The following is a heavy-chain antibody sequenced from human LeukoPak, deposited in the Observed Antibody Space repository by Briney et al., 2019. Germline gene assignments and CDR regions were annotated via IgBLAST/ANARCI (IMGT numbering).Heavy chain of an antibody. V-gene: IGHV1-18*01. Sequence: ASVKVSCKASGGTFSSYAISWVRQAPGQGLEWMGWISAYNGNTNYAQKLQGRVTMTTDTSTSTAYMELRSLRSDDTAVYYCARGGATKPPNYYYYGMDVWGQGTTVTVSS. CDR1: GGTFSSYA. CDR2: ISAYNGNT. D-gene: IGHD1-26*01. J-gene: IGHJ6*02. CDR3: ARGGATKPPNYYYYGMDV.